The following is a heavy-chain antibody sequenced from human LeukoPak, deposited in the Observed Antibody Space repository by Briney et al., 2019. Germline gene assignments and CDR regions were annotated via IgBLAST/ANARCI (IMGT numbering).Heavy chain of an antibody. CDR1: GFTVSSNY. Sequence: PGGSLRLSCAASGFTVSSNYMSWVRQAPGKGLEWVSVIYSGGSTYYADSVKGRFTISRDNSKNTLYLQMNSLRAEDTAVYYCARDWSTVTTNGMDVWGQGTTVTVSS. CDR3: ARDWSTVTTNGMDV. V-gene: IGHV3-53*01. D-gene: IGHD4-17*01. J-gene: IGHJ6*02. CDR2: IYSGGST.